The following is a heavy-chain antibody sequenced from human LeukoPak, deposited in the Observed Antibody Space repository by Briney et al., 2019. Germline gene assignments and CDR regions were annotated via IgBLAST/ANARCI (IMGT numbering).Heavy chain of an antibody. CDR2: IRSKANTYAT. CDR3: TSSGYVWDYFDY. J-gene: IGHJ4*02. Sequence: GGSLRLSCAASGFSFSDAWMSWVRQIPGKGLEWVGRIRSKANTYATAYAASVKGRFTISRDDSKNTAYLQMNSLKTEDTAVYYCTSSGYVWDYFDYWGQGTLVTVSS. V-gene: IGHV3-73*01. CDR1: GFSFSDAW. D-gene: IGHD5-12*01.